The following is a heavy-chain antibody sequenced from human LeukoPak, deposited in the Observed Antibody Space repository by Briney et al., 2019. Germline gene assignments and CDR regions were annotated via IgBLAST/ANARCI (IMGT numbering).Heavy chain of an antibody. CDR3: ARVLRSPRGAYYYGSGSPRRSYYYYYYYMDV. Sequence: PSETLSLTCTVSGGSISSYYWSWIRQPPGKGLEWVGDIYYSGSTNYNPSLKSRVTISVDTSKNQFSLKLSSVNAAETAVYYCARVLRSPRGAYYYGSGSPRRSYYYYYYYMDVWGKGTTVTVSS. V-gene: IGHV4-59*01. D-gene: IGHD3-10*01. CDR1: GGSISSYY. CDR2: IYYSGST. J-gene: IGHJ6*03.